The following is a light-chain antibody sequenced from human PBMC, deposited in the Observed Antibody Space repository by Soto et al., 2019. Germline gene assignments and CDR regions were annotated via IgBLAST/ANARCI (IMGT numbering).Light chain of an antibody. CDR1: SGDVGAYNL. Sequence: QSALTQPASVSGSPGQSITISCSGSSGDVGAYNLVSWYQQHPGKAPRLIIFEDNKRPSGVSYRFSGSKSGNTASLTISGLQAEDEAEYYCSSYTNINTRACVFGTGTKVTVL. CDR2: EDN. V-gene: IGLV2-14*02. CDR3: SSYTNINTRACV. J-gene: IGLJ1*01.